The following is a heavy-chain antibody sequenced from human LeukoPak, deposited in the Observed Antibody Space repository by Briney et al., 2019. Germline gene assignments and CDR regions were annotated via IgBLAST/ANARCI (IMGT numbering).Heavy chain of an antibody. V-gene: IGHV4-4*02. CDR1: GGSISSSNW. J-gene: IGHJ6*02. Sequence: NPSETLSLTCAVSGGSISSSNWWSWVRQPPGKGLEWIGEIYHSGSTNYNPSLKSRVTISVDKSKNQFSLKLSSVTAADTAVYYCARDYHYDILTGYPLYYYYYGMDVWGQGTTVTVSS. D-gene: IGHD3-9*01. CDR3: ARDYHYDILTGYPLYYYYYGMDV. CDR2: IYHSGST.